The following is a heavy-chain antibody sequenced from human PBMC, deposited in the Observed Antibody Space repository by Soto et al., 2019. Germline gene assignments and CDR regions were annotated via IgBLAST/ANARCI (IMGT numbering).Heavy chain of an antibody. CDR2: INHSGSI. J-gene: IGHJ4*02. D-gene: IGHD3-3*01. Sequence: SETLSLTCAVYGGSFSGYYWSWIRQPPGKGLEWIGEINHSGSINYNPSLKSRVTISVDTSKNQFSLKLSSVTAADTAVYYCARGGFWSGYYNFYAYWGQGTLVTVSS. V-gene: IGHV4-34*01. CDR1: GGSFSGYY. CDR3: ARGGFWSGYYNFYAY.